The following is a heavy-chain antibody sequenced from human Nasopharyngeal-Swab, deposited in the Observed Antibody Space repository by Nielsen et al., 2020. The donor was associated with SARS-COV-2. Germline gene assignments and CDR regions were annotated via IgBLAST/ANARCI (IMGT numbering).Heavy chain of an antibody. D-gene: IGHD3-22*01. CDR3: AKDSIRYYYDASGAFDI. J-gene: IGHJ3*02. V-gene: IGHV3-23*01. Sequence: VRQAPGKGLEWVSAISGSGGSTYCADSVKGRFTISRDNSKNTLYLQMNSLRAEDTAVYYCAKDSIRYYYDASGAFDIWGQGTMVTVSS. CDR2: ISGSGGST.